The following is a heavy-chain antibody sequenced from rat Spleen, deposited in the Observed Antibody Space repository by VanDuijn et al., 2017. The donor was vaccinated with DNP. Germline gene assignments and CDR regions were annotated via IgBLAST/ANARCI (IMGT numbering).Heavy chain of an antibody. CDR3: ARWQLYLSYFDY. V-gene: IGHV2S12*01. J-gene: IGHJ2*01. Sequence: QVQLKESGPGLVQPSQTLSLTCTVSGFSLSSYGVSWVRQPPGKGLEWIAAISSGGRTYYNSAVKSRIRISRDTSKSQVLLKMNSLQTEDTAMYFCARWQLYLSYFDYWGQGVMVTVSS. CDR1: GFSLSSYG. D-gene: IGHD1-2*01. CDR2: ISSGGRT.